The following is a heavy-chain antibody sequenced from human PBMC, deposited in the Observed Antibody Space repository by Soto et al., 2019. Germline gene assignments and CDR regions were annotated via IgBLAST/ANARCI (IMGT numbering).Heavy chain of an antibody. J-gene: IGHJ4*02. CDR2: ISSGSGTI. D-gene: IGHD1-20*01. CDR1: GFTFSTYG. CDR3: AKPPDYNWNDY. V-gene: IGHV3-48*01. Sequence: GGSLRLSCAASGFTFSTYGMNWVRQAPGKGLEWVSYISSGSGTIYYADSVKGRFTISRDNAKDTLYLQMNNLRAEDTAVYYCAKPPDYNWNDYWGQGTLVTVSS.